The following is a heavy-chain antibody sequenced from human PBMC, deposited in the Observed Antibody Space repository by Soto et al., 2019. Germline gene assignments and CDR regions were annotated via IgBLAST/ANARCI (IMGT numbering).Heavy chain of an antibody. CDR2: INPNSGGT. J-gene: IGHJ6*02. CDR3: ARAYGSGSRGWYYYYYYGMDV. D-gene: IGHD3-10*01. V-gene: IGHV1-2*02. CDR1: GYTFTGYY. Sequence: ASLKVPCKSSGYTFTGYYMHWVRQAPGQGLEWMGWINPNSGGTNYAQKFQGRVTMTRDTSISTAYMELSRLRSDDTAVYYCARAYGSGSRGWYYYYYYGMDVWGQGTTVNVS.